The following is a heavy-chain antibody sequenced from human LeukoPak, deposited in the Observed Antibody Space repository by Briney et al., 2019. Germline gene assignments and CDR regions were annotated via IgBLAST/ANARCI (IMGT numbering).Heavy chain of an antibody. J-gene: IGHJ6*03. V-gene: IGHV3-23*01. D-gene: IGHD3-10*01. Sequence: GGSLRLSCAASTFTFSSYGMSWVRQAPGKGLEWVSSISGSGGSTYYADSVKGRFTISRDNSKNTLYLHMNSLRAEDTAVYYCAKDLVRGVVDYYYMDVWGKGTTVTISS. CDR2: ISGSGGST. CDR3: AKDLVRGVVDYYYMDV. CDR1: TFTFSSYG.